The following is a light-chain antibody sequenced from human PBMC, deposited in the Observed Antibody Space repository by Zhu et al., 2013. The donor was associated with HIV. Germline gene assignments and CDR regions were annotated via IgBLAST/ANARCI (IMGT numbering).Light chain of an antibody. V-gene: IGKV1-12*01. Sequence: DIQMTQSPSTLSASVGDRVTITCRASQSISNWLAWYQQQPGKAPKLLVFGASSLQRGVPSRFSGSASETDFTLTISSLQPDDFATYYCQQANTFPRTFGQGTTVEIK. CDR2: GAS. CDR3: QQANTFPRT. CDR1: QSISNW. J-gene: IGKJ1*01.